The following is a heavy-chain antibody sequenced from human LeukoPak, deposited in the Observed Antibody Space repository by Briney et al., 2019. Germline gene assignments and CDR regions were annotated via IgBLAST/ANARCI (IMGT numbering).Heavy chain of an antibody. V-gene: IGHV1-3*01. D-gene: IGHD2-2*01. CDR2: INADNGGT. CDR3: VRDDWGDTCYLGGY. J-gene: IGHJ1*01. Sequence: GASVRLSCEASGYTFSRYVVHWVRQAPGQRPEWMGGINADNGGTKYSQNFQGRVTISWDRSANTSYMELSSLTSEDTALYYCVRDDWGDTCYLGGYWGQGTLVAASS. CDR1: GYTFSRYV.